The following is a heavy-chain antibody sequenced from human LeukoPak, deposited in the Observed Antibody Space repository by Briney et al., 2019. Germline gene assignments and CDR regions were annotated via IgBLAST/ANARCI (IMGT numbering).Heavy chain of an antibody. Sequence: ASVKVSCKASGYTFTSYAMNWVRQAPGQGLEWMGWISAYNGNTNYAQKLQGRVTMTTDTSTSTAYMELRSLRSDDTAVYYCAMYGSGKFDYWGQGTLVTVSS. V-gene: IGHV1-18*01. J-gene: IGHJ4*02. D-gene: IGHD3-10*01. CDR3: AMYGSGKFDY. CDR2: ISAYNGNT. CDR1: GYTFTSYA.